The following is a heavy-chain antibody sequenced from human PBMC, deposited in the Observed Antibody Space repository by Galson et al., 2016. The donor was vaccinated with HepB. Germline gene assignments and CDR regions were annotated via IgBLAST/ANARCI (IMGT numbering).Heavy chain of an antibody. CDR1: GFPFSSYW. Sequence: SLRLSFAASGFPFSSYWMNWVRQAPGKGLEWVASIKQDGSEKFYVDSVKGRFTISRDNGMSSLYLQLTSLRPEDTAIYYCARDRGILGVRFYYGLDVWGQGTTVTV. D-gene: IGHD3-3*01. CDR3: ARDRGILGVRFYYGLDV. CDR2: IKQDGSEK. V-gene: IGHV3-7*04. J-gene: IGHJ6*02.